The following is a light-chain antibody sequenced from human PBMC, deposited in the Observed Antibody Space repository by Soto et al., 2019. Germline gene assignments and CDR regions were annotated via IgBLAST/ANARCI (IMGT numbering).Light chain of an antibody. CDR1: QSVSNW. Sequence: DIQMTQSPSTLSAFVGDRVTITCRASQSVSNWLAWYQQKPGKAPRLLISKASTLESGVPSRFSCSGSGTEFTLSISSLQPEDFATYYCQQYRSASTCGQGTKLEIK. CDR3: QQYRSAST. CDR2: KAS. J-gene: IGKJ2*02. V-gene: IGKV1-5*03.